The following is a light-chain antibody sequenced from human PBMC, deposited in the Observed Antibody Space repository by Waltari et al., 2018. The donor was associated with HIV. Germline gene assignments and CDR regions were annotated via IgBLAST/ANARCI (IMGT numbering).Light chain of an antibody. CDR2: DVS. CDR3: QQRSNRPRCYS. J-gene: IGKJ2*03. CDR1: QSVGSI. Sequence: EIVLTQSPATLSLSPGERATLSCRASQSVGSILAWYQQKPGQAPRLLMYDVSKRATDIPARFSGSGSGTDFTLTISSVEPEDFAVYYCQQRSNRPRCYSFGQGTKVE. V-gene: IGKV3-11*01.